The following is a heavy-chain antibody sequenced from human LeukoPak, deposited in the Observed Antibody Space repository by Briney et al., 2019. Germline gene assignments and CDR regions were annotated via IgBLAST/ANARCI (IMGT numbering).Heavy chain of an antibody. Sequence: PSETLSLTCAVYGGSFSGYYWSWIRQPPGKGLEWIGEINHSGSTNYNPSLKSRVTISVDTSKNQFSLKLSSVTAADTAVYYCARADNWNLDYWGQGTLVTVSS. CDR1: GGSFSGYY. V-gene: IGHV4-34*01. CDR3: ARADNWNLDY. J-gene: IGHJ4*02. CDR2: INHSGST. D-gene: IGHD1-20*01.